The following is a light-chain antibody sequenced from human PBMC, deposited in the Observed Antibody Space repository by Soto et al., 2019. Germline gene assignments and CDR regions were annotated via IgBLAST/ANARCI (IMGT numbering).Light chain of an antibody. J-gene: IGKJ2*01. CDR2: ATS. V-gene: IGKV3-20*01. CDR1: QSVDTNF. CDR3: QQYDRTPLYT. Sequence: EVVLTQSPGTLSLSPGEKATLSCRATQSVDTNFLAWYQQRPGQAPRLLIYATSRRASGIPDRFSAGGSGTDFTLTIGRLEPEDFAVYYCQQYDRTPLYTFGQGNKLEI.